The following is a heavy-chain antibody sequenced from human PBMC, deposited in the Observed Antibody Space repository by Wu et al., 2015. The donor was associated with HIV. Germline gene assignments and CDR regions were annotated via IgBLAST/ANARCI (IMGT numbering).Heavy chain of an antibody. D-gene: IGHD2-8*01. CDR1: GYTFTSYG. V-gene: IGHV1-18*01. CDR3: ARSPLIVLMVYASYFDY. Sequence: QVQLVQSGAEVKKPGASVKVSCKASGYTFTSYGISWVRQAPGQGLEWMGWISAYNGNTNYAQKLQGRVTMTTDTSTSTAYMELRSLRSDDTAVYYCARSPLIVLMVYASYFDYWGQEPWSPSPQ. CDR2: ISAYNGNT. J-gene: IGHJ4*01.